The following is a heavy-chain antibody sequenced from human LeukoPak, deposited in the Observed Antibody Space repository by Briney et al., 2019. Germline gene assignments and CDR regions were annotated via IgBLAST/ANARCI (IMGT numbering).Heavy chain of an antibody. Sequence: GSLRLSCAASGFTFSNAWMSWVRQPPGKGLEWIGEIYYSGSTNYNPSLKSRVTISVDKSKNQFSLKLSSVTAADTAVYYCAAKSPGASWRAFDIWGQGTMVTVSS. V-gene: IGHV4-4*02. J-gene: IGHJ3*02. CDR2: IYYSGST. CDR1: GFTFSNAW. CDR3: AAKSPGASWRAFDI. D-gene: IGHD2-2*01.